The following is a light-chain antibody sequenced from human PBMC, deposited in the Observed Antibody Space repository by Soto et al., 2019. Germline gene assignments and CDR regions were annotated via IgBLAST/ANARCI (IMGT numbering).Light chain of an antibody. CDR1: QGIRSL. Sequence: DIQMTQSPSALSASIGDRVTITCRASQGIRSLLTWYQQKSGKAPKRLIYAASSLQSGVPSRFSGSGSGTEFTLTISSLQPEDFATYYCLQHNSYPPTFGQGTKVDIK. V-gene: IGKV1-17*01. CDR2: AAS. J-gene: IGKJ1*01. CDR3: LQHNSYPPT.